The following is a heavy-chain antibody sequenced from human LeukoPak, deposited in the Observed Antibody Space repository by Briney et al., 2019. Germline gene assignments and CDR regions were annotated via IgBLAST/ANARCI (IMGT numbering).Heavy chain of an antibody. CDR3: ARVGGTNYYYYGMDV. CDR2: INPSGGST. CDR1: GYTFTSYY. Sequence: ASVKVSCKASGYTFTSYYMHWVRQAPGQGLEWMGIINPSGGSTSYAQKFQGRVTMTRDTSTSTVYMELSSLRSADTAVYYCARVGGTNYYYYGMDVWGQGTTVTVSS. D-gene: IGHD1-26*01. J-gene: IGHJ6*02. V-gene: IGHV1-46*01.